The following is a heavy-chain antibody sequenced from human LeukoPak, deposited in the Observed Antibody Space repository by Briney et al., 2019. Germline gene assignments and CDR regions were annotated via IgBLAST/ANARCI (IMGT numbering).Heavy chain of an antibody. CDR3: ARDGRYCSSTSCYRGYYYYYMDV. V-gene: IGHV1-2*02. D-gene: IGHD2-2*01. J-gene: IGHJ6*03. CDR1: GYTFTGYY. CDR2: INPNSGGT. Sequence: ASVKVSCKASGYTFTGYYMHWVRQAPGQGLEWMGWINPNSGGTNYAQKFQGRVTMTRDTSISTAYMELSRLRSDDTAVYYCARDGRYCSSTSCYRGYYYYYMDVWGKGTTVTVSS.